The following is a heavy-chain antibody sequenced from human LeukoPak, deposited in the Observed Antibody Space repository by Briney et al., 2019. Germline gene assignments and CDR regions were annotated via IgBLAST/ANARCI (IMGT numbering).Heavy chain of an antibody. CDR1: GGSISNYH. V-gene: IGHV4-4*07. CDR3: ARRDISSGWSFDY. Sequence: PSETLSLTCTVSGGSISNYHWSWIRQPAGKGLEWISQIHTSGSTNYNPPLKSRVTMSIDTPENQLSLTIRSVTAADTAVYYCARRDISSGWSFDYWGQGIRDSVSS. D-gene: IGHD6-19*01. J-gene: IGHJ4*02. CDR2: IHTSGST.